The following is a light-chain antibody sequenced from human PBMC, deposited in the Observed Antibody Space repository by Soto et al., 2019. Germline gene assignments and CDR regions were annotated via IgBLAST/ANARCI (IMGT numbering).Light chain of an antibody. Sequence: DIQMTQSPSTLSASVGDRVTITCRASRSISSWLAWYQQKPGKAPKLLIYKASSLESGVPSRFSGSGSGTEFTLTISSLQPDDFAVYYCQQHADWPLTFGGGTKVDIK. V-gene: IGKV1-5*03. J-gene: IGKJ4*01. CDR1: RSISSW. CDR3: QQHADWPLT. CDR2: KAS.